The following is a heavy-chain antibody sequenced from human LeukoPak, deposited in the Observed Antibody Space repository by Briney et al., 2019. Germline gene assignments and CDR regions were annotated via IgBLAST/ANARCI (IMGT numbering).Heavy chain of an antibody. D-gene: IGHD5-18*01. V-gene: IGHV1-69*04. Sequence: GASVKVSCKASGGTFSSYAISWVRQAPGQGLEWMGRIIPILGIANYAQKFQGRVTITADKSTSTAYMELSSLRSEDTAVYYCARDPYSSSWSGGYSYGWWFDPWGQGTLVTVSS. CDR1: GGTFSSYA. CDR3: ARDPYSSSWSGGYSYGWWFDP. CDR2: IIPILGIA. J-gene: IGHJ5*02.